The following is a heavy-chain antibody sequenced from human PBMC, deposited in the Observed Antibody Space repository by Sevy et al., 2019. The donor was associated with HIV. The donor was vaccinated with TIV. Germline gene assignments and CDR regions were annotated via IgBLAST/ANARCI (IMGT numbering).Heavy chain of an antibody. CDR1: GYTLTGLS. J-gene: IGHJ4*02. Sequence: ASVMVSCKVSGYTLTGLSMHWVRQAPGKGLEWMGSFDPEDGETIYAQKFQGRVTMTEDTSTDTAYMGLSSLRSEDTAVYYCSTTKDYYDSSGSPFDFWGQGTLVTVSS. D-gene: IGHD3-22*01. CDR2: FDPEDGET. V-gene: IGHV1-24*01. CDR3: STTKDYYDSSGSPFDF.